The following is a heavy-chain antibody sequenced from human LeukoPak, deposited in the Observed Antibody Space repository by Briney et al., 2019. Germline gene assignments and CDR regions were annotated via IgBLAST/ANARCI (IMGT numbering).Heavy chain of an antibody. V-gene: IGHV4-34*01. J-gene: IGHJ4*02. CDR2: INHSGST. CDR1: GGSFSGYY. D-gene: IGHD6-6*01. CDR3: ARGAHARPVDY. Sequence: SETLSLTCAVYGGSFSGYYWSWIRQPPGKGLEWIGEINHSGSTNYNPSLKSRVTTSVDTSKNQFSLKLSSVTAADTAVYYCARGAHARPVDYWGQGTLVTVSS.